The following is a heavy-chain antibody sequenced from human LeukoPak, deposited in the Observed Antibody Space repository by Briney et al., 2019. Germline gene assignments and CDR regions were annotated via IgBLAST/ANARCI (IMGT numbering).Heavy chain of an antibody. CDR2: IKQDGSET. CDR1: RFTLSNYW. J-gene: IGHJ4*02. V-gene: IGHV3-7*01. CDR3: ARQRGSDCLDY. Sequence: GGSLRLSCAASRFTLSNYWMSWVRQAPGKGLEWVANIKQDGSETYYVDSVKGRFTISRDNANNSLSLQMNSLRAEDTAVYYCARQRGSDCLDYWGQGTLVTVSS. D-gene: IGHD2-21*02.